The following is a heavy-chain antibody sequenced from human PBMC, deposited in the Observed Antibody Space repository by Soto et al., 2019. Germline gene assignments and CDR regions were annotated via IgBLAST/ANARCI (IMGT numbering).Heavy chain of an antibody. CDR1: GGSISTNDW. Sequence: SETLSLTCAVSGGSISTNDWWTWVRQPPGKGLERIGDIHHTGSTTNYSPSLQSRVTVSIDKSENQFSLRLTSVTAADTAVYYCATRDCTNNVCHFPWGQGTLVTVSS. CDR2: IHHTGSTT. CDR3: ATRDCTNNVCHFP. V-gene: IGHV4-4*02. D-gene: IGHD2-8*01. J-gene: IGHJ5*02.